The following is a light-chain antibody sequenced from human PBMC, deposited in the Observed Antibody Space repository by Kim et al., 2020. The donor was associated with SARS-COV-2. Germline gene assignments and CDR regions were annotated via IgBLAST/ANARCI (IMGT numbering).Light chain of an antibody. J-gene: IGLJ2*01. CDR1: SIGLLS. CDR2: YDT. CDR3: QVWDTGSDHPI. Sequence: APGKTARMPCGENSIGLLSFHWYQQKPGQAPVLVIYYDTDRPSGIPERFSGSNSGNTATLTISMVEAGDEAVYYCQVWDTGSDHPIFGGGTQLTVL. V-gene: IGLV3-21*04.